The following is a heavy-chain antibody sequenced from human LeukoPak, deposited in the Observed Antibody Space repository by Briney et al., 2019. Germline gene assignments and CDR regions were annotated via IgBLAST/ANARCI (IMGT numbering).Heavy chain of an antibody. Sequence: PGGSLRLSCAASGFTFSTYWMHWVRQAPGKGLVWVSRINSDGSSTDYPDSVKGRFTISRDNAKNTLYLKMNSLRAEDTAMYYCARDKYGGNSNAFDIWGQGTMVTVSS. V-gene: IGHV3-74*01. CDR1: GFTFSTYW. CDR2: INSDGSST. D-gene: IGHD4-23*01. CDR3: ARDKYGGNSNAFDI. J-gene: IGHJ3*02.